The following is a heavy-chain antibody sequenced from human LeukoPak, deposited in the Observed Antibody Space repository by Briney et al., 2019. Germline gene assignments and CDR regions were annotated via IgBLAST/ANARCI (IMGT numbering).Heavy chain of an antibody. CDR2: ISVTGDIT. CDR3: AKSHITRYPLQYYFDL. Sequence: GGSLRLSCAASGFTFSRYAMSWLRQTPQKALLGVSGISVTGDITYYADSVKGRFTIARDNSRTTLYLQLNSLRADDTAVYYCAKSHITRYPLQYYFDLWGQGAQVIVSS. V-gene: IGHV3-23*01. D-gene: IGHD2-21*01. CDR1: GFTFSRYA. J-gene: IGHJ4*02.